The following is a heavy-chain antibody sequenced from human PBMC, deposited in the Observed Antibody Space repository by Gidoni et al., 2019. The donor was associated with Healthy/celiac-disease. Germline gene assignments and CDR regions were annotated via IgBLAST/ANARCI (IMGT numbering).Heavy chain of an antibody. D-gene: IGHD6-13*01. Sequence: VQLLESGGGLVQPEGSPRLSCAASGFTFSSYAMSWVRQAPGKGLEWVSAISGSGGSTYYADSVKGRFTISRDNSKNTLYLQMNGLRAEDTAVYYCAKDTGWGAAAGAFDIWGQGTMVTVSS. CDR3: AKDTGWGAAAGAFDI. V-gene: IGHV3-23*01. CDR1: GFTFSSYA. J-gene: IGHJ3*02. CDR2: ISGSGGST.